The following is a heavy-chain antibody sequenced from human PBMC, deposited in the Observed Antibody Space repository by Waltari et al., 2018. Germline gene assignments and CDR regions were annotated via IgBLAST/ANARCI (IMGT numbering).Heavy chain of an antibody. CDR1: GFTFNSFD. CDR2: IGTTADT. Sequence: EVQLVESGGGLVQPGGSLRLSCVASGFTFNSFDMHWVRQGPGKGLEWVAGIGTTADTFYPGSVKGRFTISRENAKNSLYLQMNSLSPRDTAVYYCTRVGWSYYYMDVWGKGTTVTVS. CDR3: TRVGWSYYYMDV. J-gene: IGHJ6*03. V-gene: IGHV3-13*01.